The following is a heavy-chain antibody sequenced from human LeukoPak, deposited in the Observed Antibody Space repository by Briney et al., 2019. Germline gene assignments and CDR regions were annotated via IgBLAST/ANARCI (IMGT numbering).Heavy chain of an antibody. CDR1: GGSFSGYY. CDR3: ARAEYCSSTSCYTVEYYFDY. Sequence: SETLSLTCAVYGGSFSGYYWSWIRQPPGKGLEWIGEINHSGSTNYNPSLKSRVTISVDTSKNQFSLKLSSVTAADTAVYYCARAEYCSSTSCYTVEYYFDYWGLGTLVTVSS. V-gene: IGHV4-34*01. D-gene: IGHD2-2*02. CDR2: INHSGST. J-gene: IGHJ4*02.